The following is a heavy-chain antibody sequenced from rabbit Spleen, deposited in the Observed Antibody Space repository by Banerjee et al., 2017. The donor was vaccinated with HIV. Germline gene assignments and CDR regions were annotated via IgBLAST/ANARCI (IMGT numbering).Heavy chain of an antibody. CDR2: IYGEVIGST. V-gene: IGHV1S45*01. D-gene: IGHD6-1*01. CDR3: ARLGHADYPYIYGLKL. J-gene: IGHJ6*01. CDR1: GFSFSTDYY. Sequence: QEQLEESGGGLVKPGGTLTLTCTASGFSFSTDYYMCWVRQAPGKGLECIACIYGEVIGSTYYATWAKGRFTISKTSSTTVTLQMTSLTAADTATYFCARLGHADYPYIYGLKLWGPGTLVTVS.